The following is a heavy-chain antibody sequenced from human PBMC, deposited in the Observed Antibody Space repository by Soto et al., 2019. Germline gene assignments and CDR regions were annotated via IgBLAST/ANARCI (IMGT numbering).Heavy chain of an antibody. CDR3: ARRKGYDSSTYYFDY. V-gene: IGHV4-39*01. D-gene: IGHD3-22*01. J-gene: IGHJ4*02. CDR2: MYYNGNM. Sequence: KPSETLSLTCTVSGGSISSSTHYWGWIRQPPGKGLEWIGSMYYNGNMYYNPSLKSRVTISVDTSKNQFSLDLRSVTAADTAVYYCARRKGYDSSTYYFDYWGQGTLVTVSS. CDR1: GGSISSSTHY.